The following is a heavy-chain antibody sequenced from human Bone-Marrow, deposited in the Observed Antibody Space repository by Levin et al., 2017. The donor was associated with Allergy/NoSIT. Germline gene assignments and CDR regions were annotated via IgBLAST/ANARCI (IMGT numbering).Heavy chain of an antibody. CDR1: GYNFVSYG. D-gene: IGHD3-22*01. CDR3: ARDAFYFYDSSGYSPDTFDI. Sequence: ASVKVSCKTSGYNFVSYGFSWVRQAPGQGLEWMGWISGYNGNTKYAEKFQDRLIMTTDTSTSTGHMELRSLRSDDTAVYYCARDAFYFYDSSGYSPDTFDIWGQGTMVIVSS. V-gene: IGHV1-18*01. CDR2: ISGYNGNT. J-gene: IGHJ3*02.